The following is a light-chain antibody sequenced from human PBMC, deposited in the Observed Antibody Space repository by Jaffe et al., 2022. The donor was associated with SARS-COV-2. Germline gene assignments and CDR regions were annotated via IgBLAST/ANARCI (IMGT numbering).Light chain of an antibody. V-gene: IGKV2-30*01. J-gene: IGKJ1*01. CDR1: QSLTYSDGNTY. CDR2: TIS. Sequence: DVVMTQSPLSLAVTLGQPASISCRSSQSLTYSDGNTYLSWFQQRPGQSPRRLIYTISNRDSGVPDRFSGSGSGTDFTLKISRVEAEDVGFYYCMQGTHWPWTCGQGTKVEIK. CDR3: MQGTHWPWT.